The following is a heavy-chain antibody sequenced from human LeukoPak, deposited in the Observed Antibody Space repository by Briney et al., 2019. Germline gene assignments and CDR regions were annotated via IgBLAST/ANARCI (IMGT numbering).Heavy chain of an antibody. CDR3: ARVVRSSTSPNWFDP. CDR2: INPNSGGT. Sequence: GASVKVSCKASGYTFTGYYMHWVRQAPGQGLEWMGWINPNSGGTNYAQKFQGRVTMTRDTSISTAYMELSRLRSDDTAVYYCARVVRSSTSPNWFDPWGQGTLVTVSS. J-gene: IGHJ5*02. V-gene: IGHV1-2*02. CDR1: GYTFTGYY. D-gene: IGHD2-2*01.